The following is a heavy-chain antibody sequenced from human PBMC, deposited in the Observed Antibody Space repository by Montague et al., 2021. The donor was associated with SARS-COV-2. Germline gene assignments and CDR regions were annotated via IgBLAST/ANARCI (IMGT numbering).Heavy chain of an antibody. J-gene: IGHJ6*02. D-gene: IGHD1-26*01. CDR3: AKDSGSSMDYYYGMDV. CDR2: ISGSGGST. V-gene: IGHV3-23*01. Sequence: SRRLSLSASGFTFSSYAMSWVRQAPGKGLEWVSAISGSGGSTYYADSVKGRFTISRDNSKNTLYLQMNSLRAEDTAVYYCAKDSGSSMDYYYGMDVWGQGTTVTVSS. CDR1: GFTFSSYA.